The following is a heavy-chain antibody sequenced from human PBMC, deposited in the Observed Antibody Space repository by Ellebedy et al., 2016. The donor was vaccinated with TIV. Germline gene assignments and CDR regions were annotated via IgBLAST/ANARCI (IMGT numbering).Heavy chain of an antibody. CDR1: GYSFTSYW. D-gene: IGHD3-10*01. J-gene: IGHJ6*02. V-gene: IGHV5-10-1*01. Sequence: GESLKISXKGSGYSFTSYWISWVRQMPGKGLEWMGRIDPSDSYTNYSPSFQGHVTISADKSISTAYLQWSSLKASDTAMYYCARQTKTMVRGVHYGMDVWGQGTTVTVSS. CDR2: IDPSDSYT. CDR3: ARQTKTMVRGVHYGMDV.